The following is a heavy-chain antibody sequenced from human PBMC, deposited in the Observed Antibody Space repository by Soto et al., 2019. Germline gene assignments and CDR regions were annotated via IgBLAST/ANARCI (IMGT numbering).Heavy chain of an antibody. V-gene: IGHV3-9*01. CDR3: AKDTGIGYTYGDPLD. CDR2: ISWNSGNI. D-gene: IGHD5-18*01. J-gene: IGHJ4*02. Sequence: EVQLEESGGGLVKPGRSLRLSCAASGFTFEDYGMQWVRLPPGKGLEWVSGISWNSGNIHYADSVKGRFTISRDNTRNSLYLQMNRLKPEDTALYFCAKDTGIGYTYGDPLDWGQGTLVTVSS. CDR1: GFTFEDYG.